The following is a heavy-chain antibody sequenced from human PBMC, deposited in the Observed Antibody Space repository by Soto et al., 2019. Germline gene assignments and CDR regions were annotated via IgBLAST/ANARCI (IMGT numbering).Heavy chain of an antibody. D-gene: IGHD6-19*01. CDR2: ISHDGNNE. Sequence: QVQLVESGGGVVQPGRSLRLSCAASGLTFSYSIMHWVRQAPGKGLEWVAGISHDGNNEHYADSVKGRFTISRENSKNTVYLQMDSLRVEETAVYYCGREVGSSGRFGWFGPWGQGTLVTVSS. CDR1: GLTFSYSI. J-gene: IGHJ5*02. V-gene: IGHV3-30*04. CDR3: GREVGSSGRFGWFGP.